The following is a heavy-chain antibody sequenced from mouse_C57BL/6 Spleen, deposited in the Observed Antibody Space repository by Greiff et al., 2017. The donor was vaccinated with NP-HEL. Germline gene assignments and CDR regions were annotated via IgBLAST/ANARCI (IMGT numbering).Heavy chain of an antibody. CDR1: GYSITSGYY. D-gene: IGHD2-4*01. CDR2: ISYDGSN. J-gene: IGHJ1*03. CDR3: ARDYDYDGYFDV. Sequence: VQLKESGPGLVKPSQSLSLTCSVTGYSITSGYYWNWIRQFPGNKLEWMGYISYDGSNNYNPSLKNRISITRDTSKNQFFLKLNSVTTEDAATYYGARDYDYDGYFDVWGTGTTVTVSS. V-gene: IGHV3-6*01.